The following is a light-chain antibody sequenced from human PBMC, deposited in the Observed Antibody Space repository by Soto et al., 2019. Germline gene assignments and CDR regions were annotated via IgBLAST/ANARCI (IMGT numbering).Light chain of an antibody. V-gene: IGKV1D-13*01. CDR3: QQDYNLPWT. CDR1: QGISNA. Sequence: AIQLTQSPSSLSASVGDRLTIACRASQGISNALAWYQHKPGKAPKLLIYDASSLQSGVPSRFSGSGSGTDFTLTITSLQPEDFAVYYCQQDYNLPWTFGQGTKVDI. J-gene: IGKJ1*01. CDR2: DAS.